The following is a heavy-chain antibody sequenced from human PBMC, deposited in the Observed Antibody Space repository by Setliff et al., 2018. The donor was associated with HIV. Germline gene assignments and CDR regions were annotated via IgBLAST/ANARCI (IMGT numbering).Heavy chain of an antibody. J-gene: IGHJ6*03. CDR3: AREIRAGNYPPYNYYFYMDV. CDR2: IKEDGSEK. Sequence: QPGGSLRLSCAASGFTFSSYWMNWVRQAPGKGLEWVANIKEDGSEKYYVDSVEGRFTISRDNADNSLYLDMNSLRAEDTAVYYCAREIRAGNYPPYNYYFYMDVWGKGTTVTVSS. V-gene: IGHV3-7*01. CDR1: GFTFSSYW. D-gene: IGHD4-4*01.